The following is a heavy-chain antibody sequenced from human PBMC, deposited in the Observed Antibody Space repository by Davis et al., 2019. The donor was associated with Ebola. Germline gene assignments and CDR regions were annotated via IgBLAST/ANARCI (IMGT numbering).Heavy chain of an antibody. CDR2: ISGSSYYI. J-gene: IGHJ6*04. V-gene: IGHV3-21*01. D-gene: IGHD5-18*01. CDR3: ARDMNTATVLYDYGLDV. CDR1: GFPFSSYN. Sequence: GESLKISCPASGFPFSSYNMNWVRQVPGKGLEWVSSISGSSYYIYYAVSVMGRFTISRDNAKNSLYLQMNSLRAEDTAVYYCARDMNTATVLYDYGLDVWGKGTAVTVSS.